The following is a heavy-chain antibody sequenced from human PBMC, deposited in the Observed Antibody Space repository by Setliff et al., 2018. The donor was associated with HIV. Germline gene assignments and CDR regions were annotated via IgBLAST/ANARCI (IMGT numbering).Heavy chain of an antibody. V-gene: IGHV7-4-1*02. J-gene: IGHJ5*02. CDR3: ARDYSSLLTVVWFDP. D-gene: IGHD6-13*01. CDR1: GYTLKELS. CDR2: INTNTGNP. Sequence: ASVKVSCKVSGYTLKELSIHWVRQAPGEGLEWMGWINTNTGNPTYAQGFTGRFVFSLDTSVSTAYLQISSLKPDDTAVYYCARDYSSLLTVVWFDPWGQGTLVTVSS.